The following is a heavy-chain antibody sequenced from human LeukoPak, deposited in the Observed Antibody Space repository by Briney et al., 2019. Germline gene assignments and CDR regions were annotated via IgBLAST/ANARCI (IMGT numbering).Heavy chain of an antibody. CDR1: AGSISSYF. Sequence: SETLSLTCAVSAGSISSYFWSWVRQPPGKGLEWIGYINHRGPTKSNPSLKSRVTLSLDASKSQVSLILNSVTAADTAIYYCAKGRSGSYYTFDVWGQGKVVTVSS. J-gene: IGHJ3*01. CDR3: AKGRSGSYYTFDV. CDR2: INHRGPT. V-gene: IGHV4-59*01. D-gene: IGHD1-26*01.